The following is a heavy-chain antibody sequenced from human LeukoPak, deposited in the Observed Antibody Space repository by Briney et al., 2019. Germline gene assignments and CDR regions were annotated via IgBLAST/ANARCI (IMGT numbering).Heavy chain of an antibody. Sequence: GASVKVSCKASGGTFSSYAISWVRQAPGQGLEWMGWISAYNGNTNYAQKLQGRVTMTTDTSTSTAYMELRSLRSDDTAVYYCARERKYYYDSPYYYYYMDVWGKGTTVTVSS. CDR2: ISAYNGNT. V-gene: IGHV1-18*01. D-gene: IGHD3-22*01. CDR3: ARERKYYYDSPYYYYYMDV. CDR1: GGTFSSYA. J-gene: IGHJ6*03.